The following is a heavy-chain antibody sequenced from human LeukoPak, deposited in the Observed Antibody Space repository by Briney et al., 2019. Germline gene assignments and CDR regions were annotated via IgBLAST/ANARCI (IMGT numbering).Heavy chain of an antibody. D-gene: IGHD3-22*01. CDR2: IYYSGST. V-gene: IGHV4-31*03. Sequence: PSETLSLTCTVSGGSISSGGYYWSWIRQHPGKGLEWIGYIYYSGSTYYNPSLKSRVTISVDTSKNQFSLKLSSVTAADTAVYYCARVYQGYYDSSGYYPYGMDVWGQGTTVTVSS. CDR1: GGSISSGGYY. CDR3: ARVYQGYYDSSGYYPYGMDV. J-gene: IGHJ6*02.